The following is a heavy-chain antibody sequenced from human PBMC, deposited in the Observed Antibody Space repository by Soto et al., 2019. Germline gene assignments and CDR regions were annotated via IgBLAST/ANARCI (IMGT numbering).Heavy chain of an antibody. V-gene: IGHV4-61*01. Sequence: QVQLQESGPGLVKPSETLSLTCTVSGGSVSSDSYYWSWIRQPPGKALKWIGYIYYSGSTNYKPSLTSPVTIAVDTPKKKFSLMLSSVTAADTAVYYCASAPDILRLPLYGRDVWVQGTTVTVSS. CDR1: GGSVSSDSYY. CDR3: ASAPDILRLPLYGRDV. D-gene: IGHD3-3*01. J-gene: IGHJ6*02. CDR2: IYYSGST.